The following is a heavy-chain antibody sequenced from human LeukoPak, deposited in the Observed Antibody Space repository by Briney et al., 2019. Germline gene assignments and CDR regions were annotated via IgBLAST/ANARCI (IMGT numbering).Heavy chain of an antibody. CDR2: IYYSGST. J-gene: IGHJ4*02. CDR1: GGSISSSSYY. CDR3: ASSDYVWGSYRFYFDY. Sequence: SETLSLTCTVSGGSISSSSYYWGWIRQPPGKGLEWIGSIYYSGSTYYNPSLKSRVTISVDTSKNQFSLKLSSVTAADTAVYYCASSDYVWGSYRFYFDYWGQGTLVTVSS. V-gene: IGHV4-39*01. D-gene: IGHD3-16*02.